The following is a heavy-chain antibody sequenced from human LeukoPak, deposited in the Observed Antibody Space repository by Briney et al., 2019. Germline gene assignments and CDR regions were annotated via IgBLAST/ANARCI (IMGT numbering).Heavy chain of an antibody. D-gene: IGHD3-22*01. V-gene: IGHV3-74*01. Sequence: PGGSLRLSCAASGFTFSGYWMHWVRQAPGKGLVWVSRINGDGSSIDYADSVKGRFTISRDNAKNTLYLQMNSPRAEDTAVYYCARGRDSSGYYVYDAFDIWGQGTVVTVSS. CDR1: GFTFSGYW. CDR3: ARGRDSSGYYVYDAFDI. J-gene: IGHJ3*02. CDR2: INGDGSSI.